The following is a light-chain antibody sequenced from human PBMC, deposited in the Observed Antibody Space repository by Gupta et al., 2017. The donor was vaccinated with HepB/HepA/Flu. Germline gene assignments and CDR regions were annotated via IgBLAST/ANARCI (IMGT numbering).Light chain of an antibody. CDR1: SSDVGGYNY. J-gene: IGLJ1*01. CDR2: DVS. V-gene: IGLV2-11*01. CDR3: CSYAGSYSYYV. Sequence: SALTQPRSVSGSPGQSGTISCTGTSSDVGGYNYVSWYQQHPGKAPKLMIYDVSKRPSGVPDRFSGSKSGNTASLTISGLQAEDEADYYCCSYAGSYSYYVFGTGTKVTVL.